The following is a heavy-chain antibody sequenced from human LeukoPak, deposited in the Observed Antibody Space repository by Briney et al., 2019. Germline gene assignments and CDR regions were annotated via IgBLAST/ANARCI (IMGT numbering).Heavy chain of an antibody. V-gene: IGHV1-2*06. Sequence: GASVTVSCKASGYTFTGYYMRWVRKAPGQGLEWMGRINPNSGGTNYVQKFQGRVMMSRDTYISAGCMMLSRLRSDDTAVYYCARVPAGYSSSWYTGKFDTWGQGTIVTVSS. CDR1: GYTFTGYY. D-gene: IGHD6-13*01. CDR2: INPNSGGT. CDR3: ARVPAGYSSSWYTGKFDT. J-gene: IGHJ3*02.